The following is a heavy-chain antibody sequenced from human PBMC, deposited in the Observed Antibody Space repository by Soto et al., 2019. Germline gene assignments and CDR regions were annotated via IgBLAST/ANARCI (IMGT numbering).Heavy chain of an antibody. D-gene: IGHD2-15*01. Sequence: PSETLSLTCTVSGGSISSGGYYWSWIRQHPGKGLEWIGYIYYSGSTYYNPSLKSRVTISVDTSKNQFSLKLSSVTAADTAVYYCARDRISLHDYYGMDVWGQGTTVTVS. J-gene: IGHJ6*02. CDR3: ARDRISLHDYYGMDV. CDR1: GGSISSGGYY. V-gene: IGHV4-31*03. CDR2: IYYSGST.